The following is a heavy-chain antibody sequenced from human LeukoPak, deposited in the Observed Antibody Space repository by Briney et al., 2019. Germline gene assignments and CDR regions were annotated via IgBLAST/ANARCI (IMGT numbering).Heavy chain of an antibody. CDR2: INPNSGGT. CDR1: GYTFTGYY. CDR3: ARAFTSLEWLAHQDYYFDP. Sequence: GASVKVSCKASGYTFTGYYMHWVRQAPGQGLEWMGWINPNSGGTNYAQKFQGRVTMTRDTSISTAYMELSRLRSDDTAVYYCARAFTSLEWLAHQDYYFDPWGQGTLVTVSS. V-gene: IGHV1-2*02. D-gene: IGHD6-19*01. J-gene: IGHJ5*02.